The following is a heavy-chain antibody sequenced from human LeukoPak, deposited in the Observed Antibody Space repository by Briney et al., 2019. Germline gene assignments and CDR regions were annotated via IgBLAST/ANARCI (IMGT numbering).Heavy chain of an antibody. CDR2: INHSGST. Sequence: SETLSLTCAVYGGSFSGYYWSWIRQPPGKGLEWIGEINHSGSTNYNPSLKSRVTISVDTSKNQFSLKLSSVTAADTAMYYCAKSGGYGLIDYWGQGTLVTVSS. J-gene: IGHJ4*02. V-gene: IGHV4-34*01. CDR1: GGSFSGYY. CDR3: AKSGGYGLIDY. D-gene: IGHD1-26*01.